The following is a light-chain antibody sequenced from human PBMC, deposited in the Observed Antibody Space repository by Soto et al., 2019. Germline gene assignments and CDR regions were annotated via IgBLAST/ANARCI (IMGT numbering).Light chain of an antibody. CDR1: RSFASSY. CDR3: QQYGASPPYT. CDR2: AAS. Sequence: EIVLTQSPGTLSLSPGERATLSCRASRSFASSYLAWYQQRPGQAPRLLIYAASNRATGIPDRFSGSGSGTDFTLPINRLEAEDSAVYYCQQYGASPPYTFGQGTKVEIK. J-gene: IGKJ2*01. V-gene: IGKV3-20*01.